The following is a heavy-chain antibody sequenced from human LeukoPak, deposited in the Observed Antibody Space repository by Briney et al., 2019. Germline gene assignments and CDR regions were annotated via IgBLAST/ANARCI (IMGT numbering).Heavy chain of an antibody. CDR1: GGSFSGYY. CDR3: ARGLYYFDY. CDR2: INHSGST. Sequence: SETLSLTCAVYGGSFSGYYWNWIRQPPGKGLEWIGEINHSGSTNYNPSLKSRVTISVDTSKNQFSLKLSSVTAADTAVYYCARGLYYFDYWGQGTLVTVSS. J-gene: IGHJ4*02. V-gene: IGHV4-34*01.